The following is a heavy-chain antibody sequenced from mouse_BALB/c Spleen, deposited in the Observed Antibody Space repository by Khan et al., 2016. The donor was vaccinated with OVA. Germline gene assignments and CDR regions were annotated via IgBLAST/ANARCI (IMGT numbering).Heavy chain of an antibody. Sequence: VQLKQSGPGLVKPSQSLSLTCSVTGYSITTDYYWNWIRQFPGNKLEWMGYISFDGNNNYNPSLKNRISITRDTTKKQFFLKLNSVTTEDTATYYCTKVDYADCDSSAVDNWGQGTSVTVAS. V-gene: IGHV3-6*02. CDR3: TKVDYADCDSSAVDN. CDR1: GYSITTDYY. CDR2: ISFDGNN. D-gene: IGHD1-1*01. J-gene: IGHJ4*01.